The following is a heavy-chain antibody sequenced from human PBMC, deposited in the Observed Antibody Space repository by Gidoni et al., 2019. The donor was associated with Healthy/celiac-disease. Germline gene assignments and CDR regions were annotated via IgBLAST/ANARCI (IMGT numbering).Heavy chain of an antibody. CDR2: IYHSGST. J-gene: IGHJ6*03. CDR1: GGSISSSNW. V-gene: IGHV4-4*02. D-gene: IGHD1-26*01. Sequence: QVQLQESGPGLVKPSGTLSRTCAVPGGSISSSNWWSWVRQPPGKGLEWIGEIYHSGSTNYNPSLKSRVTISVDKSKNQFSLKLSSVTAADTAVYYCARGREDPLYYYYYMDVWGKGTTVTVSS. CDR3: ARGREDPLYYYYYMDV.